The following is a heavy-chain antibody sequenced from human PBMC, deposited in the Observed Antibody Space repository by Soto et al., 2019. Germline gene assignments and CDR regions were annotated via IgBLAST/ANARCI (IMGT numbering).Heavy chain of an antibody. CDR1: GYTFTTYG. V-gene: IGHV1-18*01. CDR2: ISGYNGQT. J-gene: IGHJ6*02. CDR3: ASDGRNRLWVEGRNAMAA. D-gene: IGHD5-18*01. Sequence: QVQLVQSGPEVKKPGASVKVSCKASGYTFTTYGISWVRQAPRQGLEWMGWISGYNGQTNYAQKVRGRVTITTETSTSTAYMELRGLRTDETAMYYCASDGRNRLWVEGRNAMAAWGQGTTVTVSS.